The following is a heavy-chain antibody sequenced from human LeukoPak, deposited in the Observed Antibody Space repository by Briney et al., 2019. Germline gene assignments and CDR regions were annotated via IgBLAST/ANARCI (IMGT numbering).Heavy chain of an antibody. Sequence: GGSLRLSCAASGFTFDDYGMSWVRQAPGKGLEWVSGINWDGGSTGYADSVKGRFTITIDNAKNSLYLHMNSLRAEDTAVYYCAELGITMIGGVWGKGTTVTISS. CDR2: INWDGGST. J-gene: IGHJ6*04. CDR3: AELGITMIGGV. D-gene: IGHD3-10*02. CDR1: GFTFDDYG. V-gene: IGHV3-20*04.